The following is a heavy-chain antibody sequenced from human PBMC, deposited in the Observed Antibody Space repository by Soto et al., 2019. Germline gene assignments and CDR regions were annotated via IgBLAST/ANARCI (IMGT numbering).Heavy chain of an antibody. D-gene: IGHD6-13*01. V-gene: IGHV4-34*01. J-gene: IGHJ4*02. CDR3: RQAAGGNPFFDY. Sequence: QVQLQQWGAGLLKPSETLSLTCAVYGGSFSGYYWSWIRQPPGKGLEWSGEINHSGSTDYNPSLKSRVTISVDTSKNQFSLKLSSVTAADTAVYYCRQAAGGNPFFDYWGQGTLVTVSS. CDR2: INHSGST. CDR1: GGSFSGYY.